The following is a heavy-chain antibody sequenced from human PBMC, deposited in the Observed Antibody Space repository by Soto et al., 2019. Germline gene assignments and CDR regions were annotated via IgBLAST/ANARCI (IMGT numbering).Heavy chain of an antibody. V-gene: IGHV4-30-2*01. CDR3: AREISSAPLFLDTPHHWFDP. CDR2: IYHSGST. Sequence: QLQLQESGSGLVKPSQTLSLTCAVSGGSISSGGYSWSWIRQPPGKGLEWIGYIYHSGSTYYNPSLKSRVTISVDRSKNQFSLKLSSVTAADTAVYYCAREISSAPLFLDTPHHWFDPWGQGTLVTVSS. D-gene: IGHD3-3*01. CDR1: GGSISSGGYS. J-gene: IGHJ5*02.